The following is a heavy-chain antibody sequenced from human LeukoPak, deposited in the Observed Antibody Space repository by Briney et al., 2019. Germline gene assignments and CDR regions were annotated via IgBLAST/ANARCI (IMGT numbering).Heavy chain of an antibody. J-gene: IGHJ5*02. D-gene: IGHD1-26*01. CDR1: GFTFSSYW. CDR3: ARDQRYSGRLFDP. V-gene: IGHV3-74*01. CDR2: INRDGSST. Sequence: PGGSLRLSCAASGFTFSSYWMHWVCQAPAKGLVWVSGINRDGSSTTYADSVKGRFNISRDNAKNTLYLQMSSLRAEDTAVYYCARDQRYSGRLFDPWGQGTLVTVSS.